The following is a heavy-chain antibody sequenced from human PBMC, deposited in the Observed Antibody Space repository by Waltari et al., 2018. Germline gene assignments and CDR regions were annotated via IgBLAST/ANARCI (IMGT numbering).Heavy chain of an antibody. CDR2: IYHSGGT. J-gene: IGHJ4*02. D-gene: IGHD2-15*01. Sequence: QVQLQESGPGLVKPSETLSLTCVVSGYSISSGYYWGWIRQPPGKGLEWIGSIYHSGGTSYTPSLKSRCTISVDTSKNQFSRKLSSVTAADTAVYYCARGAGNCSGGSCYPGYFDYWGQGTLVTVSA. CDR3: ARGAGNCSGGSCYPGYFDY. V-gene: IGHV4-38-2*01. CDR1: GYSISSGYY.